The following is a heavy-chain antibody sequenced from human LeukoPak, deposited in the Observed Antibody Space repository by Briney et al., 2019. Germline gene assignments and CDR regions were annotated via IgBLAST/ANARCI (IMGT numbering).Heavy chain of an antibody. CDR3: ARGRRGLNFDP. Sequence: SGTLSLTCAVSGGSISSSNWWSWVRQPPGKGLEWIGEIYHSGSTNYNPSLKSRVTISVDTSKNQFSLKLSSVTAADTAVYYCARGRRGLNFDPWGQGTLVTVSS. CDR1: GGSISSSNW. D-gene: IGHD6-25*01. V-gene: IGHV4-4*02. CDR2: IYHSGST. J-gene: IGHJ5*02.